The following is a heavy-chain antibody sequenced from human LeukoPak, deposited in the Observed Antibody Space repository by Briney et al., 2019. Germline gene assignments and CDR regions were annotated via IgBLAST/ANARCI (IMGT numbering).Heavy chain of an antibody. J-gene: IGHJ4*02. Sequence: ASVKVSCKASGHTFTGYYMHWVRQAPGQGLEWMGWINPNSGGTNYAQKFQGRVTMTRDTSISTAYMELSRLRSDDTAVYYCARDGATYYYDSSGYYYDYWGQGTLVTVSS. CDR2: INPNSGGT. D-gene: IGHD3-22*01. CDR1: GHTFTGYY. CDR3: ARDGATYYYDSSGYYYDY. V-gene: IGHV1-2*02.